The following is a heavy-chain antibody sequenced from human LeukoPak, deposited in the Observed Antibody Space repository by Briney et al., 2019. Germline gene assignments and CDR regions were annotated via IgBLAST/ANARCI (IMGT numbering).Heavy chain of an antibody. J-gene: IGHJ6*03. V-gene: IGHV1-18*01. CDR1: GYTFTSYG. D-gene: IGHD3-10*01. CDR2: ISAYNGNT. CDR3: ARWLTYYYGSGSLSGSYYYYYYMDV. Sequence: GASVKVSCKASGYTFTSYGISWVRQAPGQGLEWMGWISAYNGNTNYAQKLQGRVTMTTDTSTSTAYMELRSLRSDDTAVYYCARWLTYYYGSGSLSGSYYYYYYMDVWGKGTTVTISS.